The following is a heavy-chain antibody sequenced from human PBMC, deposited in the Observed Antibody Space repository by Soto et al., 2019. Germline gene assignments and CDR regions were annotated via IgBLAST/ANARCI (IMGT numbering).Heavy chain of an antibody. Sequence: QVQLVQSGAEVKKPGASVKVSCKASGYTFTGYYMHWVRQAPGQGLEWMGWINPNSGGTNYAQKFQGRVTMTRDTASSTAYRELSRLRSDDTAVYYCARGGGGVVEYQPYGMDVWGQGTTVTVSS. D-gene: IGHD2-2*01. V-gene: IGHV1-2*02. J-gene: IGHJ6*02. CDR1: GYTFTGYY. CDR3: ARGGGGVVEYQPYGMDV. CDR2: INPNSGGT.